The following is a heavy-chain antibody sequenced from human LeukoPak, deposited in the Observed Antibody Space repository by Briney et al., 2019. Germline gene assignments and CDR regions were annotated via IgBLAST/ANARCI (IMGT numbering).Heavy chain of an antibody. D-gene: IGHD6-19*01. CDR1: GVSISGHY. CDR2: ISHSGDT. V-gene: IGHV4-59*08. J-gene: IGHJ4*02. Sequence: KSSETLSLTCSVSGVSISGHYWSWIRLPPGKGLEWIGYISHSGDTRYSPSLKSRVTISLDTSKNQFSLTLNSVTAADTAVYYCARQPISGWDFGYWGQGTLVTVSS. CDR3: ARQPISGWDFGY.